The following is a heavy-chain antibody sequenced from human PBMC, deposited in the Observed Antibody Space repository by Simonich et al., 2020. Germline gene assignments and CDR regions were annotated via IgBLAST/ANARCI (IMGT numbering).Heavy chain of an antibody. V-gene: IGHV3-53*01. CDR1: GFTVSSNY. CDR2: IYSGGST. CDR3: ARWTATGYYFDY. J-gene: IGHJ4*02. D-gene: IGHD1-1*01. Sequence: EVQLVESGGGLLQPGGSLRLSCAASGFTVSSNYMRWVRQAPGKGLEGVSFIYSGGSTHYADSVKGRFTISRDNSKNTLYLQINSLRAEDTAVYYCARWTATGYYFDYWGQGTLVTVSS.